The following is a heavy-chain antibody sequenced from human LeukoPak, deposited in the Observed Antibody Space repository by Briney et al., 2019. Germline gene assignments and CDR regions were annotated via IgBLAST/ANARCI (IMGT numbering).Heavy chain of an antibody. J-gene: IGHJ4*02. CDR2: INSDGRST. CDR1: GFTFSRYW. CDR3: ARDRSSVTTWVDY. V-gene: IGHV3-74*01. Sequence: PGGSLRLSCVASGFTFSRYWMHWVRQAPGKGLGWVSRINSDGRSTNYADSVKGRFTISRDNAKNSLYLQMNSLRAEDTAVYFCARDRSSVTTWVDYWGQGTLVTVSS. D-gene: IGHD4-17*01.